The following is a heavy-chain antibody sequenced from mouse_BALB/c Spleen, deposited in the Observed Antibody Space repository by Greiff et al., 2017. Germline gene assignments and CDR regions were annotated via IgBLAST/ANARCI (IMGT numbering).Heavy chain of an antibody. V-gene: IGHV14-3*02. J-gene: IGHJ2*01. D-gene: IGHD1-1*01. CDR3: ARSVLRYFDY. Sequence: VHVKQSGAELVKPGASVKLSCTASGFNIKDTYMHWVKQRPEQGLEWIGRIDPANGNTKYDPKFQGKATITADTSSNTAYLQLSSLTSEDTAVYYCARSVLRYFDYWGQGTTLTVSS. CDR1: GFNIKDTY. CDR2: IDPANGNT.